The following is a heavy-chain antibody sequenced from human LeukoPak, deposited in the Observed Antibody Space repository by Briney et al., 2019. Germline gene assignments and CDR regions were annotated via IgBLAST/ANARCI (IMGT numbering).Heavy chain of an antibody. J-gene: IGHJ4*02. D-gene: IGHD3-22*01. Sequence: GGSLRLSCAASGFTISSYAMSWVRQAPGKGLEWVSSFSSGASTDYADSVRGRFTISRDNPKNTVYLQMNSLRAEDTAVYYCAKQRVSNGYYYFDYWGQGTLVTVSS. CDR3: AKQRVSNGYYYFDY. CDR1: GFTISSYA. CDR2: FSSGAST. V-gene: IGHV3-23*01.